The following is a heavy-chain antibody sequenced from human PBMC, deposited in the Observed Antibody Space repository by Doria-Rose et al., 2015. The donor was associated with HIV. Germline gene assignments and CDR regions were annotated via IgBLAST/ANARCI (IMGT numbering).Heavy chain of an antibody. CDR1: GGSFSGYY. CDR3: ARGLLRGGWNDVDCYYGMDV. J-gene: IGHJ6*02. CDR2: INHSGST. Sequence: TLSLTCAVFGGSFSGYYWSWIRQPPGKGLEWIGEINHSGSTNYKTSLKSRATISLDTSKNLFSLKLSSVTAADTAVYYCARGLLRGGWNDVDCYYGMDVWGQGTTVTVSS. D-gene: IGHD1-1*01. V-gene: IGHV4-34*01.